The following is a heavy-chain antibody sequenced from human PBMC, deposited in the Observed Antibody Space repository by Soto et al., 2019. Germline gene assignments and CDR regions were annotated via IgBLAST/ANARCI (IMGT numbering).Heavy chain of an antibody. Sequence: GASVKVSCKASGGTFSSYATSWVRQAPGQGLEWMGGIIPIFGTANYAQKFQGRVTITADESTSTAYMELSSLRSEDTAVYYCARCPYDYVWGSYRPLDYWGQGTLVTVS. D-gene: IGHD3-16*02. J-gene: IGHJ4*02. CDR2: IIPIFGTA. CDR1: GGTFSSYA. CDR3: ARCPYDYVWGSYRPLDY. V-gene: IGHV1-69*13.